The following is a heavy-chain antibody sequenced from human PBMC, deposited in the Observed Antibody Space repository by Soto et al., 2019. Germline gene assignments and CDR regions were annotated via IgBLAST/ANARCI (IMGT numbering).Heavy chain of an antibody. D-gene: IGHD4-17*01. CDR3: ARGPETVTTFYYYYMDV. CDR2: ISSSSSYI. Sequence: GSLRLSCAASGFTFSSYSMNWVRQAPGKGLEWVSSISSSSSYIYYADSVKGRFTISRDNAKNSLYLQMNSLRAEDTAVYYCARGPETVTTFYYYYMDVWGKGTTVTV. V-gene: IGHV3-21*01. J-gene: IGHJ6*03. CDR1: GFTFSSYS.